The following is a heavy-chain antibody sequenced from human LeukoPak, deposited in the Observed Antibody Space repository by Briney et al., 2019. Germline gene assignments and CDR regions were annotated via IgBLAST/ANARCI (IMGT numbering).Heavy chain of an antibody. V-gene: IGHV4-34*01. CDR3: ARGPGYCSGGSCYSVDY. Sequence: PSETLSLTCAVYGGSFSGYYWSWIRQPPGKGLEWIGEINHSGSTNCNPSLKSRVTISVDTSKNQFSLELSSVTAADTAVYYCARGPGYCSGGSCYSVDYWGQGTLVTVSS. CDR2: INHSGST. CDR1: GGSFSGYY. J-gene: IGHJ4*02. D-gene: IGHD2-15*01.